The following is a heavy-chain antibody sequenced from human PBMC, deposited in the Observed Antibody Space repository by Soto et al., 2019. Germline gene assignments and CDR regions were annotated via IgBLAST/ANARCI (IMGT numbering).Heavy chain of an antibody. Sequence: QVQLVQSGAEVKKPGASVKVSCKASGYTFTSYGISWVRQAPGQGLELMGWISAYNGNTNYAQKVHGRVTMTTDTSTSTADMELRSLRSDDTAVYYCARVSSLYSSSWYVPDYWGQGTLVTVSS. D-gene: IGHD6-13*01. CDR1: GYTFTSYG. CDR3: ARVSSLYSSSWYVPDY. CDR2: ISAYNGNT. V-gene: IGHV1-18*01. J-gene: IGHJ4*02.